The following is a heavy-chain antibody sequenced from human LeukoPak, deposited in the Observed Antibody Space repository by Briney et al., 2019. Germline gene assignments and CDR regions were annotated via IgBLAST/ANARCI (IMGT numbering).Heavy chain of an antibody. D-gene: IGHD5-24*01. CDR2: ISSSSSYI. CDR1: GFTFSSYS. Sequence: PGGSLRLSCAASGFTFSSYSMNWVRQAPGKGLEWVSSISSSSSYIYYADSVKGRFTISRDNAKNSLYLQMNSLRAEDTAVYYCVRVLDGYNHYFDYWGQGTLVTVSS. J-gene: IGHJ4*02. CDR3: VRVLDGYNHYFDY. V-gene: IGHV3-21*01.